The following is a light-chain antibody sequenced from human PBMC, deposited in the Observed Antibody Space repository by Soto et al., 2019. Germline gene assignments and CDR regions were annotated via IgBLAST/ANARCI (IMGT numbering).Light chain of an antibody. CDR1: QSVRSN. J-gene: IGKJ1*01. V-gene: IGKV3-15*01. CDR3: QQYNNWPRT. CDR2: AAS. Sequence: LVLTQSPATLSVSPGERATLSCRSSQSVRSNLAWYQQRPGQAPRLLIYAASTRATGIPARFSGSGSGTEFTLIIDSLQSEDFAVYYCQQYNNWPRTFGQGTNVDIK.